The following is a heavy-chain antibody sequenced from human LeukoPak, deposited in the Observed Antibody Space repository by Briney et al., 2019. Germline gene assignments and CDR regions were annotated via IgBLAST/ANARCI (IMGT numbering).Heavy chain of an antibody. J-gene: IGHJ4*02. V-gene: IGHV3-21*01. CDR3: AREYYGDLNRFDY. D-gene: IGHD4-17*01. Sequence: GGSLRLSCAASGFTFSSYSMNWVRQAPGKGLEWVSSISSSSSYIYYADSVKGRFTISRDNAKNPLYLQMNSLRAEDTAVYYCAREYYGDLNRFDYWGQGTLVTVSS. CDR1: GFTFSSYS. CDR2: ISSSSSYI.